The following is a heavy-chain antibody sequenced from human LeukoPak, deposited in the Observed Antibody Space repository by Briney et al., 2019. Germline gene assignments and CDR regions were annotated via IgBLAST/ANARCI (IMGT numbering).Heavy chain of an antibody. CDR3: ARGIGWLTDH. Sequence: PSETLSLTCTVSGGSVSSGTYFLNWFRQPPGKGLEWIGYIDYNGRTNYHPSLKRRVIISVDTSKNQFPLKLSSVTPTDTAVYYCARGIGWLTDHWGQGTLVTVSS. V-gene: IGHV4-61*01. CDR1: GGSVSSGTYF. CDR2: IDYNGRT. D-gene: IGHD6-19*01. J-gene: IGHJ4*02.